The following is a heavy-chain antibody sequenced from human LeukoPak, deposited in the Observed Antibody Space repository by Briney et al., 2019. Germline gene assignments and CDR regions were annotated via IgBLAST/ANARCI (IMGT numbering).Heavy chain of an antibody. J-gene: IGHJ5*02. CDR2: IYYSGST. CDR1: GGSISSSSYY. Sequence: SETLSLACTVSGGSISSSSYYWGWIRQPPGKGLEWIGSIYYSGSTYYNPSLKSRVTISVDTSKNQFSLKLSSVTAADTAVYYCARDPGSGSLYNWFDPWGQGTLVTVSS. D-gene: IGHD3-10*01. CDR3: ARDPGSGSLYNWFDP. V-gene: IGHV4-39*07.